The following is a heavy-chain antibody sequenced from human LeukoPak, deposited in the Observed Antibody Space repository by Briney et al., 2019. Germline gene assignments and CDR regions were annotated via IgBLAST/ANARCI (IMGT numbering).Heavy chain of an antibody. CDR2: ISWNSGSI. CDR3: ARDSYSGSLDY. D-gene: IGHD1-26*01. Sequence: GGSLRLSYAASGFTFDDYAMHWVRQAPGKGLEWVSGISWNSGSIGYADSVKGRFTISRDNSKNTLYLQMNSLRAEDTAVYYCARDSYSGSLDYWGQGTLVTVSS. J-gene: IGHJ4*02. CDR1: GFTFDDYA. V-gene: IGHV3-9*01.